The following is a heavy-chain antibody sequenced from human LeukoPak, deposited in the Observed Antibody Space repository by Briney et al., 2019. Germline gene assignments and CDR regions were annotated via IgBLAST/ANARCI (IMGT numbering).Heavy chain of an antibody. J-gene: IGHJ4*02. CDR1: GGSISSGGYS. V-gene: IGHV4-30-2*01. D-gene: IGHD4-17*01. Sequence: SQTLSLTCAVSGGSISSGGYSWSWIRQPPGRGLEWIGYIYHSGSTYYNPSLKSRVTISVDRSKNQFSLKLSSVTAADTAVYYCAGGSVTTYVGGTFGYWGQGTLVTVSS. CDR3: AGGSVTTYVGGTFGY. CDR2: IYHSGST.